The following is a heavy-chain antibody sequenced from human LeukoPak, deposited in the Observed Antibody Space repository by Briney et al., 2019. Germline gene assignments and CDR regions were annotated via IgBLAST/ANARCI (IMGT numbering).Heavy chain of an antibody. CDR1: GGSISSYY. J-gene: IGHJ3*02. CDR2: IYTSGST. D-gene: IGHD3-22*01. V-gene: IGHV4-4*07. Sequence: PSETLSLTCTVSGGSISSYYWRWIRHPAGKGLEWIGRIYTSGSTNYNPSLKSRVTMSVDTSKNQFSLKLSSVTAADTAVYYCAHYYDSRGVGAFDIWGQGTMVTVSS. CDR3: AHYYDSRGVGAFDI.